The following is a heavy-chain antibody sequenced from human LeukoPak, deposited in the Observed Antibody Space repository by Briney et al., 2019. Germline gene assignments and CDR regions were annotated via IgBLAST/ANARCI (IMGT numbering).Heavy chain of an antibody. D-gene: IGHD6-19*01. V-gene: IGHV1-2*02. Sequence: ASVTVSFTASGYTFTVYYMHWVRQAPGQGLEWMGWINPNSGGTNYAQKFQGRVTMTRDTAISTAYMELSRLRSDDTAVYYCARDSGSGWQYWGQGTLVTVSS. CDR1: GYTFTVYY. CDR3: ARDSGSGWQY. J-gene: IGHJ4*02. CDR2: INPNSGGT.